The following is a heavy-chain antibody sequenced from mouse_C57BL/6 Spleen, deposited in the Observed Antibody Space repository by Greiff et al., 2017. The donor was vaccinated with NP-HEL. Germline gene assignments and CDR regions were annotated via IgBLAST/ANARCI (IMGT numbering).Heavy chain of an antibody. CDR1: GYTFTSYW. V-gene: IGHV1-55*01. CDR2: IYPGSGST. CDR3: ARNGNYHYYAMDY. Sequence: QVQLQQPGAELVKPGASVKMSCKASGYTFTSYWITWVKQRPGQGLEWIGDIYPGSGSTNYNEKFKSKATLTVDTSSSTAYVQLSSLTSEDSAVYYCARNGNYHYYAMDYWGQGTSVTVSS. J-gene: IGHJ4*01. D-gene: IGHD2-1*01.